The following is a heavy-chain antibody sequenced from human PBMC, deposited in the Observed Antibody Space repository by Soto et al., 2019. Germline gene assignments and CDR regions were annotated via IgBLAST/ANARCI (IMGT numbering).Heavy chain of an antibody. CDR2: ISGSGGST. CDR3: ARELELSANFDY. D-gene: IGHD1-7*01. CDR1: GFTFSTHA. V-gene: IGHV3-23*01. Sequence: EVQLLESGGGLVQPGGSLRLSCAASGFTFSTHAMSWVRQAPGKGLEWVSAISGSGGSTYYADSVKGRFTIFRDNSKNTLNLQMNSLRAEDTAVYYCARELELSANFDYWGQGTLVTVSS. J-gene: IGHJ4*02.